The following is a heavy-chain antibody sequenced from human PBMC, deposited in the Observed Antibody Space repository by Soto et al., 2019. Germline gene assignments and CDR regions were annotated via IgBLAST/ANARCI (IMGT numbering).Heavy chain of an antibody. D-gene: IGHD2-21*01. CDR1: GGSFSGYI. CDR3: ARRAVVAVTGSLDNWLDP. J-gene: IGHJ5*02. Sequence: SETLSLTCDVYGGSFSGYIWTWIRQTPGKGLQWIGQINHSGSTNYNPSLKSRVTISVHTSKNQFSLKLSPVTAADTAVYYCARRAVVAVTGSLDNWLDPWGQGILVTVSS. CDR2: INHSGST. V-gene: IGHV4-34*01.